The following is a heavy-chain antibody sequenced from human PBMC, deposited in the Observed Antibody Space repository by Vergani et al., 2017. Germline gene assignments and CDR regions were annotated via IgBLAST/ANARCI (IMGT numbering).Heavy chain of an antibody. V-gene: IGHV4-59*01. D-gene: IGHD3-10*01. J-gene: IGHJ5*02. CDR1: GGSMSGYY. CDR2: MYHSGST. Sequence: QVRLQESGPGLVKPSETLTLTCSVSGGSMSGYYWSWIRQPPGKELEWIGYMYHSGSTNYNPSLETRVTISGDTSKNQFSLKLKSVTAADTAVYYCEGVADFYGLGSRLLDLWGQGILVTVSS. CDR3: EGVADFYGLGSRLLDL.